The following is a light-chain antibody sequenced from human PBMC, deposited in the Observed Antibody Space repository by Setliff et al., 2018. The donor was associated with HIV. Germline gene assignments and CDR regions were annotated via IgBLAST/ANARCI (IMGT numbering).Light chain of an antibody. CDR2: EVS. J-gene: IGLJ1*01. CDR3: SSYTDSSAYV. CDR1: SSDVGGYKH. Sequence: QAVLTQAASVSGSPGQSITISCTGTSSDVGGYKHVSGYQQHPGKAPKLMVYEVSNRASGVSNRFSGSKSGNTASLTISGLQAEDEADYYCSSYTDSSAYVFGTGTKVTV. V-gene: IGLV2-14*01.